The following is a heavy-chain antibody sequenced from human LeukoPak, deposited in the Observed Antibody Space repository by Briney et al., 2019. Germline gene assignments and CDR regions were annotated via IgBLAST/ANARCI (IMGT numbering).Heavy chain of an antibody. J-gene: IGHJ6*02. CDR3: ATSWGPDTSAFRWGRDGMDV. Sequence: GGSLRLSCAVSGLTFNNYAMSWVRQAPGKGLEWVSAISKSGDHTYYAASAKGRFTIYRDNSKNTQYPQMNSLRAEDTAVYYCATSWGPDTSAFRWGRDGMDVWGQGTTVIVS. CDR1: GLTFNNYA. D-gene: IGHD3-16*01. V-gene: IGHV3-23*01. CDR2: ISKSGDHT.